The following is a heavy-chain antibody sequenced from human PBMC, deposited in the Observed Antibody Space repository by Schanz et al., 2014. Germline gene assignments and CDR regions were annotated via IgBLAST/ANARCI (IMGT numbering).Heavy chain of an antibody. CDR2: IFTDGRT. CDR1: GFAVDHYY. D-gene: IGHD2-15*01. Sequence: DVQFLESGGGLVQPGGSLRLSCAASGFAVDHYYMSCVRQAPGRGLEWVSIIFTDGRTYYADSVKGRFTISRDSSKNTLLLQMNSLRTEGAAVDYCARREPYCRSGTCSRAFDFWGQGTLVTVSS. CDR3: ARREPYCRSGTCSRAFDF. J-gene: IGHJ4*02. V-gene: IGHV3-66*02.